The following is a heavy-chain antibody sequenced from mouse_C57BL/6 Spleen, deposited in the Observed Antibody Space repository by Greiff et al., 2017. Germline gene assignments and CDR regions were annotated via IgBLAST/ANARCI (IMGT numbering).Heavy chain of an antibody. CDR3: ARRADSPDYFDY. J-gene: IGHJ2*01. Sequence: QVQLQQPGAELVRPGTSVKLSCKASGYTFTSYWMHWVKQRPGQGLEWIGVIDPSYSYTNYNQKFKGKATLTVDTSSSTAYMQLSSLTSEDSAVDYCARRADSPDYFDYWGQGTTLTVSS. CDR1: GYTFTSYW. V-gene: IGHV1-59*01. D-gene: IGHD3-2*01. CDR2: IDPSYSYT.